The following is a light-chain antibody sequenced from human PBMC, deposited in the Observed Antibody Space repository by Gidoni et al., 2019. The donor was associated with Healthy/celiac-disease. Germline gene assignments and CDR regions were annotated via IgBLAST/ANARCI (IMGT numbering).Light chain of an antibody. CDR1: QSLLPINGYNY. CDR2: LGS. J-gene: IGKJ3*01. Sequence: DILMPPSPPLLPVTPGEPAFISCMTSQSLLPINGYNYLAWYLQKPGKSPQLLIYLGSNRASGVPDRFSGSGSGTDFTLTISRVEAEDVGVYYCMQALQTPLTFGPGTKVDIK. V-gene: IGKV2-28*01. CDR3: MQALQTPLT.